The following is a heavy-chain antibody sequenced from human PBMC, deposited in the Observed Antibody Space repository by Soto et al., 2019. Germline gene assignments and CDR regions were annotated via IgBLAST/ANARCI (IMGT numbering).Heavy chain of an antibody. D-gene: IGHD5-18*01. CDR2: ISYSGST. V-gene: IGHV4-59*01. CDR1: GGSISSYY. Sequence: QVQLQESGPGLVKPSETLSLTCTVSGGSISSYYWSWIRQSPGKGLEWIGYISYSGSTKYNPSLKSRVTISVDTSTNHFSLKLSSVTAADTAVYYCARGRGDTALAWYYWGQGTLVTVSS. J-gene: IGHJ4*02. CDR3: ARGRGDTALAWYY.